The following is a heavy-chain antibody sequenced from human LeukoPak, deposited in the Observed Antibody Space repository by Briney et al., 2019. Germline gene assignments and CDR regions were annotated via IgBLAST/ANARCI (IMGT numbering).Heavy chain of an antibody. J-gene: IGHJ6*02. D-gene: IGHD2-2*01. V-gene: IGHV1-18*01. CDR2: ISAYNGNT. CDR3: AKDYQLPYYYYYGMDV. Sequence: ASVKVSCKASGYTFTSYGISWVRQAPGQGLEWMGWISAYNGNTNYAQKLQGRVTMTTDTSTSTAYMELSSLRSEDTAVYYRAKDYQLPYYYYYGMDVWGQGTTVTVSS. CDR1: GYTFTSYG.